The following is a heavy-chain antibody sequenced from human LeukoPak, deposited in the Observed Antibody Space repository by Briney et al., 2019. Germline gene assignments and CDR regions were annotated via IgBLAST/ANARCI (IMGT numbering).Heavy chain of an antibody. V-gene: IGHV3-48*01. Sequence: AGGSLRLSCAASGFTFSSYSMNWVRQAPGKGLEWVSYISSSSSTIYYEDSVKGRFTISRDNSKNTLYLQMNSLRAEDTAVYYCARGGNSGYYMDVWGKGTTVTVSS. CDR3: ARGGNSGYYMDV. J-gene: IGHJ6*03. CDR2: ISSSSSTI. D-gene: IGHD1-26*01. CDR1: GFTFSSYS.